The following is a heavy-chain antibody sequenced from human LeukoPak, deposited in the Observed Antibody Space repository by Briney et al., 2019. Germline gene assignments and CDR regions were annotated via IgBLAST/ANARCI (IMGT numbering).Heavy chain of an antibody. CDR1: GFTFSSYN. Sequence: GGSLRLSCAASGFTFSSYNMNWVRQAPGKGLEWVSYISSSGSAIYADSVKGRFTISRDNAKNSLYLQMNSLRDEDAAVYYCARRVSGSDHDWGQGTLVTVSS. D-gene: IGHD5-12*01. V-gene: IGHV3-48*02. J-gene: IGHJ4*02. CDR3: ARRVSGSDHD. CDR2: ISSSGSAI.